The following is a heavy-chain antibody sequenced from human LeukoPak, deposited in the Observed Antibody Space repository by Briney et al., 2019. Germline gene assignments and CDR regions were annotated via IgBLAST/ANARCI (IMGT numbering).Heavy chain of an antibody. V-gene: IGHV3-30-3*01. J-gene: IGHJ4*02. Sequence: GGSLRLSCAASGFTFNTFSMYWVRQAPGKGLEWVALISHSGSEKYHADSVEGRFTISRDNSRNTLYLQMNSLSVEDTAFYYCAKDLANSWTTDYWGQGTLVTVSS. D-gene: IGHD1-1*01. CDR1: GFTFNTFS. CDR3: AKDLANSWTTDY. CDR2: ISHSGSEK.